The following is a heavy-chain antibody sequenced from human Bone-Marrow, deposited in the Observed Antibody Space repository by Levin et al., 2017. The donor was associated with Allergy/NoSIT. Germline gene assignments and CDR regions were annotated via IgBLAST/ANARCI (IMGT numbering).Heavy chain of an antibody. Sequence: GESLKISCAASGFTFSSYEMNWVRQAPGKGLEWVSYISSSGSTIYYADSVKGRFTISRDNAKNSLYLQMNSLRAEDTAVYYCARLALDCSGGSCYLYYFDYWGQGTLVTVSS. CDR3: ARLALDCSGGSCYLYYFDY. CDR2: ISSSGSTI. CDR1: GFTFSSYE. D-gene: IGHD2-15*01. V-gene: IGHV3-48*03. J-gene: IGHJ4*02.